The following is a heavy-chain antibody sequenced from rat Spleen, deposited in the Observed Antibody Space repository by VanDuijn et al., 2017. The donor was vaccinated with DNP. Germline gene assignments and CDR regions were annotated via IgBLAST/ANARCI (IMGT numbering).Heavy chain of an antibody. J-gene: IGHJ2*01. CDR3: TTGQLLDY. Sequence: EVQLVESGGGPVQPGRSLKLSCVASGFIFSDFYMAWVRQAPTKGLEWVTSISPSGGNTNYRDSVKGRFTMSRDNAKSTLYLQMDSLRSEDTATYYCTTGQLLDYWGQGVMVTVSS. D-gene: IGHD1-10*01. V-gene: IGHV5-27*01. CDR1: GFIFSDFY. CDR2: ISPSGGNT.